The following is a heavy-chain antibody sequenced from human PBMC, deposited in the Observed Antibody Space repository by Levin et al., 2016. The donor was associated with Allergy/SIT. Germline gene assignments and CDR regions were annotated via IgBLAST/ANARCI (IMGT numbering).Heavy chain of an antibody. V-gene: IGHV5-51*01. J-gene: IGHJ5*02. CDR3: ARLDHHNIVARPDVVFGVGNWFDP. CDR2: IDPGDSET. D-gene: IGHD3-3*01. CDR1: GYTFSNYW. Sequence: KVSCKGSGYTFSNYWIAWVRQMPGKGLELMGLIDPGDSETKYSPSLQGQVTISVDKSLSTAYLQWSSLKASDTAMYYCARLDHHNIVARPDVVFGVGNWFDPWGQGTLVTVSS.